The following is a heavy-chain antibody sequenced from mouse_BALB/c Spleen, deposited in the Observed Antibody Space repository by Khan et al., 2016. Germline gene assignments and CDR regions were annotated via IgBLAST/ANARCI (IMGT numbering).Heavy chain of an antibody. CDR3: ARCDGSSYVRGMDY. V-gene: IGHV3-8*02. CDR2: ISYSGGT. Sequence: EVQLQESGPSLVKPSQTLSLTCSVTGDSITSGYWNWIRKFPGNKLEYMGYISYSGGTYNNPSLKSRISITRDTSKNQSYLQLNSVTTEDTGTYYCARCDGSSYVRGMDYWGQGLSVTVSS. CDR1: GDSITSGY. D-gene: IGHD1-1*01. J-gene: IGHJ4*01.